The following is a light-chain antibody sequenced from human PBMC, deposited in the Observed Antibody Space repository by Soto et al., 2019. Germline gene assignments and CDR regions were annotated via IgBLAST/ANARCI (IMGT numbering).Light chain of an antibody. Sequence: DVVMTQSPLSLPVTLGQPASISCRSSRSLVYSDGNAYLNWFHQRPGQSPRPLIYKASNRDSGVPDRLSGSGSGTDFTLHINRVEAEDVGVYYCMQGTHWPPTFGRGTRVEIE. CDR2: KAS. J-gene: IGKJ1*01. CDR3: MQGTHWPPT. CDR1: RSLVYSDGNAY. V-gene: IGKV2-30*01.